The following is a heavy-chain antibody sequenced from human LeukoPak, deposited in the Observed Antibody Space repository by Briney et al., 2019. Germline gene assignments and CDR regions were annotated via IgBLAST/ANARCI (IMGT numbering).Heavy chain of an antibody. CDR3: ICESESL. Sequence: PGGSLKLSCAASGFTFSASAVHWVRQASGKGLEWVGRIRDKDNSFATAYAASVKGRFTISRDDSKNTLYLQMNSLKTEDTAVYYCICESESLWGQGTLVTVSS. J-gene: IGHJ4*02. CDR2: IRDKDNSFAT. V-gene: IGHV3-73*01. CDR1: GFTFSASA. D-gene: IGHD2-21*01.